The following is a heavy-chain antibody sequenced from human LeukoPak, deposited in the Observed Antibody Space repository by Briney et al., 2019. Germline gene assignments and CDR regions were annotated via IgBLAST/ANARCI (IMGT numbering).Heavy chain of an antibody. CDR1: GFTFSTYA. CDR2: IRGSGDST. J-gene: IGHJ4*02. CDR3: AKADLTYYFDY. V-gene: IGHV3-23*01. Sequence: PGGSLRLSCAASGFTFSTYAMSWVRQAPGKGLEWVSAIRGSGDSTYYADSVKGRFTISRDNSQNTLYLQMNSLRAEDTAVYYCAKADLTYYFDYWGQGTLVTVSS. D-gene: IGHD3-16*01.